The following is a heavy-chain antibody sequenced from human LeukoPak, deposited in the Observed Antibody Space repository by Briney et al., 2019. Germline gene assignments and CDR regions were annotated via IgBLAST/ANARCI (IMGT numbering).Heavy chain of an antibody. J-gene: IGHJ4*02. CDR1: GFTFSTYA. CDR3: AKVGGNYYDSSGYSYSMTPDY. D-gene: IGHD3-22*01. Sequence: GGSLRLSCAASGFTFSTYAMSWVRQAPGKGLGWVSTISGGGGSTYYADSVKGRFTISRDNSKNTLYLHMNSLRAEDTAVYYCAKVGGNYYDSSGYSYSMTPDYWGQGTLVTVSS. CDR2: ISGGGGST. V-gene: IGHV3-23*01.